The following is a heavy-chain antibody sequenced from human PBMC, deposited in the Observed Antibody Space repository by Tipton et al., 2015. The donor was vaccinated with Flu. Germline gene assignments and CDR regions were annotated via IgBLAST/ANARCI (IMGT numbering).Heavy chain of an antibody. D-gene: IGHD6-13*01. CDR2: IKQDGSEK. Sequence: SLRLSCAASGFTFSSYWMHWVRQAPGKGLEWVANIKQDGSEKYYVDSVKGRFTISRDNAKNSLYLQMNSLRAEDTGVYYCGRALGGAAALWGQGTMVTVSS. V-gene: IGHV3-7*03. J-gene: IGHJ3*01. CDR1: GFTFSSYW. CDR3: GRALGGAAAL.